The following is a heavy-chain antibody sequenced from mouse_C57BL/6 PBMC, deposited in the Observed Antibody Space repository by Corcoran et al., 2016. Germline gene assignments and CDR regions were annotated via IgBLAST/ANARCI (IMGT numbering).Heavy chain of an antibody. CDR1: GYAFSSYW. J-gene: IGHJ4*01. D-gene: IGHD2-1*01. CDR3: ASCNYLYYAMDY. CDR2: IYPGDGDT. V-gene: IGHV1-80*01. Sequence: QVQLQQSGAELVKPGASVKISCKASGYAFSSYWMHWVTQRPGKGLEWIGQIYPGDGDTNYNGKFKGKATLTADKSSRTAYRPLSSLTSEDSAVYVGASCNYLYYAMDYWGQGTSVTVSS.